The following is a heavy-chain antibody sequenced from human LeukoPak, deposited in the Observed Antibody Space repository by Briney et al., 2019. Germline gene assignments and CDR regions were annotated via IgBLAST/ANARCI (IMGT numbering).Heavy chain of an antibody. J-gene: IGHJ6*03. D-gene: IGHD3-10*01. CDR1: GFTFSSYW. CDR3: ASALYGSGTYLKAYMDV. Sequence: GSLRLSCAASGFTFSSYWMHWVRQAPGKGLVWVSRINSDGSSTSYADSVKGRFTISRDNARNTLYLQMNSLRAEDTAVYYCASALYGSGTYLKAYMDVWGKGTTVTIS. V-gene: IGHV3-74*01. CDR2: INSDGSST.